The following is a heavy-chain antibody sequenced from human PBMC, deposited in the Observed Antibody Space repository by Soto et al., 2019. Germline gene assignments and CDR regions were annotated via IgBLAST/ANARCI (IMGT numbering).Heavy chain of an antibody. D-gene: IGHD5-12*01. Sequence: QVQLQESGPGLVKPSQTLSLTCTVSGGSISSGGYYWSWIRQHPGKGLEWIGYIYYSGSTYYNPSLKSRVTLSVDTSKNQFSLKLSSVTAADTAVYYCAGWPAARPLKTTSRDGYNYDEDYWGQGTLVTVSS. CDR1: GGSISSGGYY. V-gene: IGHV4-31*03. CDR3: AGWPAARPLKTTSRDGYNYDEDY. J-gene: IGHJ4*02. CDR2: IYYSGST.